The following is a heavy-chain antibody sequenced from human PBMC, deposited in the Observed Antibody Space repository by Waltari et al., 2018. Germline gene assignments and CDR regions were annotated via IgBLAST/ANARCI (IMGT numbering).Heavy chain of an antibody. J-gene: IGHJ5*02. CDR3: ARDPGPIVGAPDL. D-gene: IGHD1-26*01. CDR1: GYTFPDYH. Sequence: QEQLVQSGSEVKKPGASVRVSCQASGYTFPDYHLPWFRQTPGQGFECMGWFNPKNGDSNSAEKFLGRVTMTRDTSINTVYLDLSGLRSDDTAVFFCARDPGPIVGAPDLWGQGTLVTVSS. V-gene: IGHV1-2*02. CDR2: FNPKNGDS.